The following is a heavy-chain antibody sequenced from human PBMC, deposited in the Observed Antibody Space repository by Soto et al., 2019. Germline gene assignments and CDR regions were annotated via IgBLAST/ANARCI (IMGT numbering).Heavy chain of an antibody. CDR1: GFTFSDYY. V-gene: IGHV3-11*01. CDR3: ARDMEYQLLGFGYSKTKSLDY. Sequence: GGSLRLSCAASGFTFSDYYMSWIRQAPRKGLEWVSYISSSGSTIYYADSVKGRFTISRDNAKNSLYLQMNSLRAEDTAVYYCARDMEYQLLGFGYSKTKSLDYWGQGTLVTVSS. J-gene: IGHJ4*02. CDR2: ISSSGSTI. D-gene: IGHD2-2*01.